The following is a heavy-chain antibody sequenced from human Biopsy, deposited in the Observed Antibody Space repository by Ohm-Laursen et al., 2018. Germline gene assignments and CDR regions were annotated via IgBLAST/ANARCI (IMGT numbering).Heavy chain of an antibody. V-gene: IGHV3-11*01. Sequence: SLRLSCAASGFTFSDYYMNWIRQAPGKGPEWVSFITNTGRTVYADSVKGRFTISRDNADNSLHLQMKSLRAEDTAVYYCARGDYFDSNGYFWFDPWGQGTLVTVSS. D-gene: IGHD3-22*01. CDR1: GFTFSDYY. CDR3: ARGDYFDSNGYFWFDP. J-gene: IGHJ5*02. CDR2: ITNTGRTV.